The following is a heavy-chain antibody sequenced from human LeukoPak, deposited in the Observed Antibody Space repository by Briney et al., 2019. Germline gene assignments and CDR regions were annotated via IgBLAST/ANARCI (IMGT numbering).Heavy chain of an antibody. CDR3: AKDLSSWRFFDY. J-gene: IGHJ4*02. D-gene: IGHD6-13*01. CDR2: ISGSGGST. CDR1: GFTFSSYG. Sequence: GGSLRLSCAASGFTFSSYGMSWVRQAPGKGLEWVSAISGSGGSTYYADSVKGRFTISRDNSRNTLYLQMNSLRAEDTAVYYCAKDLSSWRFFDYWGQGTLVTVSS. V-gene: IGHV3-23*01.